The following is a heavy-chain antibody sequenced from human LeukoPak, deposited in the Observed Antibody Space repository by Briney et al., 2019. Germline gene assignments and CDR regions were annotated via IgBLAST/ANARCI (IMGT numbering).Heavy chain of an antibody. Sequence: GSLGLSCAASGFTFSNYAMSWVRQAPGKGLEWVSAITGDGGTTYYSDSVKGRFTISRDNSENTLHLQMGSLSPEDTAIYYCAKDLAGTGWPIDYWGQGTLVTVSS. CDR1: GFTFSNYA. J-gene: IGHJ4*02. CDR2: ITGDGGTT. D-gene: IGHD6-25*01. CDR3: AKDLAGTGWPIDY. V-gene: IGHV3-23*01.